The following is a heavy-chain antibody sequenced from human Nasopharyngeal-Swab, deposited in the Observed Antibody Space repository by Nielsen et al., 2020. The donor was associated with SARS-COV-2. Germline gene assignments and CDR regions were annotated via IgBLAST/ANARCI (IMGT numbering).Heavy chain of an antibody. CDR1: GITFSSYT. V-gene: IGHV3-21*01. Sequence: GESLKISCVASGITFSSYTMNWVRQAPGKGLEWVSSISLSGTYIYYADSLKGRFTISRDNAKNSLYLQMNSLRAEDTAVYYCARETPAMFAYWGQGTLVTVSS. CDR2: ISLSGTYI. CDR3: ARETPAMFAY. J-gene: IGHJ4*02.